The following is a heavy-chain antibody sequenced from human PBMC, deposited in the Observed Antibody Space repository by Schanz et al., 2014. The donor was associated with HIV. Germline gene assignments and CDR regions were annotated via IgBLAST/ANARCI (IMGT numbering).Heavy chain of an antibody. Sequence: QVQLVQSGAEVKKPGASVKVSCKASGYTLTDQYIHWVRPAPGQGLEWMGGIIPIFGTANYAQKFQGRVTITADESTSTAYMELSSLRSEDTAVYYCARGRGHSYGWFDYWGQGTLVTVSS. J-gene: IGHJ4*02. CDR2: IIPIFGTA. CDR3: ARGRGHSYGWFDY. V-gene: IGHV1-69*01. CDR1: GYTLTDQY. D-gene: IGHD5-18*01.